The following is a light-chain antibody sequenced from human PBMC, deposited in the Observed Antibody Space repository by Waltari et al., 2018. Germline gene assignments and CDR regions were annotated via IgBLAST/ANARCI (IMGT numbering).Light chain of an antibody. CDR2: KAS. V-gene: IGKV1-5*03. CDR1: QSISSW. CDR3: QQYNSYPWT. Sequence: DIQMTQSPSTLSASVGDRVTLTCRASQSISSWLAWYQQKPWKAPKLLIYKASSLESGVPSRFSGSGSGTEFTLTISSLQPDDFATYYCQQYNSYPWTFGQGTKVEIK. J-gene: IGKJ1*01.